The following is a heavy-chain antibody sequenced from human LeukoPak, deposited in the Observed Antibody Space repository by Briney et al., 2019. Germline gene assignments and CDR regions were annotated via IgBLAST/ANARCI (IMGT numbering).Heavy chain of an antibody. V-gene: IGHV3-9*01. CDR3: AKDKNHPLRDGYNFDY. D-gene: IGHD5-24*01. CDR1: GFTFDDYA. Sequence: PGGSLRLSCAASGFTFDDYAMHWVRQAPGKGLEWVSGISWNSGSIAYADSVKGRFTISRDNAKNSLYLQMNSLRAEDTALYYCAKDKNHPLRDGYNFDYWGQGTLVTVSS. J-gene: IGHJ4*02. CDR2: ISWNSGSI.